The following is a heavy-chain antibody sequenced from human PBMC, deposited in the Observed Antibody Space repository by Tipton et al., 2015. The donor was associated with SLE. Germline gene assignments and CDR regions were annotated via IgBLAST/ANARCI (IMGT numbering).Heavy chain of an antibody. CDR2: ISSSSSYI. V-gene: IGHV3-21*01. CDR3: ARVGDYYYDMDV. CDR1: GFIFSSYS. J-gene: IGHJ6*03. Sequence: GSLRLSYAASGFIFSSYSMNWVRQAPGKGLEWASSISSSSSYIYYADSVKGRFTISRDNAKNSLYLQMNSLRVEDTAVYFCARVGDYYYDMDVWGKGTSVTVSS.